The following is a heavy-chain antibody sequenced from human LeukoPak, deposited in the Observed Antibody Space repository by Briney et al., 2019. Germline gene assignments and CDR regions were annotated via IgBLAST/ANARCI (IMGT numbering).Heavy chain of an antibody. D-gene: IGHD6-13*01. CDR1: GGSISSYY. CDR2: IYTSGSI. V-gene: IGHV4-4*07. J-gene: IGHJ2*01. CDR3: ARVTGSSWSYWYFDL. Sequence: PSETLSLTCTVSGGSISSYYWSWIRQPAGKGLEWIGRIYTSGSINYNPSLKSRVTMSVVTSKNQFSLKLNSVTAADTAVYFCARVTGSSWSYWYFDLWGRGTLVTVSS.